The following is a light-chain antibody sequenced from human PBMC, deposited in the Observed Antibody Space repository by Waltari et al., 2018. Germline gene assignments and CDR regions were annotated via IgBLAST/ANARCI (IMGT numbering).Light chain of an antibody. V-gene: IGKV3-20*01. CDR3: QHYVRLPAT. Sequence: EIVLTQSPGILSLSPRDRATPSCRASQSVSRTLAWYQQNPGQAPRRLIYGASTRATGIPDRFSGGGSGTDFSLTISRLEPEDFAVYYCQHYVRLPATFGQGTKVEIK. CDR1: QSVSRT. CDR2: GAS. J-gene: IGKJ1*01.